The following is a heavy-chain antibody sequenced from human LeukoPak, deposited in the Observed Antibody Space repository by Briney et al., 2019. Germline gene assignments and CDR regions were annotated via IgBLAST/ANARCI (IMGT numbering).Heavy chain of an antibody. CDR3: ARTDDFPFYYMDV. Sequence: SVKVSCKASGGTFSSYAISWVRQAPGQELEWMGGIIPIFGTANYAQKFQGRVTITADESTSTAYMELSSLRSEGTAVYYCARTDDFPFYYMDVWGKGTTVTVSS. D-gene: IGHD3-3*01. V-gene: IGHV1-69*01. J-gene: IGHJ6*03. CDR1: GGTFSSYA. CDR2: IIPIFGTA.